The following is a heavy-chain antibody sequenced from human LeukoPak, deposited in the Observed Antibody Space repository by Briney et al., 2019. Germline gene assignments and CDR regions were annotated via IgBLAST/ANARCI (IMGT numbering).Heavy chain of an antibody. D-gene: IGHD3-22*01. CDR2: INPNSGGT. Sequence: ALVKVSCKASGYTFTGYYMHWVRQAPGQGLEWMGWINPNSGGTNYAQKFQGRVTMTRDTSISTAYMELSRLRSDDTAVYYCARSYDSSSRRLDYWGQGTLVTVSS. V-gene: IGHV1-2*02. CDR3: ARSYDSSSRRLDY. CDR1: GYTFTGYY. J-gene: IGHJ4*02.